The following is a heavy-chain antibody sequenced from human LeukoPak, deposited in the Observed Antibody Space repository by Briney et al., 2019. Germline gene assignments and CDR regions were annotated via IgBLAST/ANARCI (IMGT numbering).Heavy chain of an antibody. J-gene: IGHJ3*02. CDR3: ARAHSPTPPKVATIFGAFDI. CDR2: IYHSGST. D-gene: IGHD5-12*01. CDR1: GGSISSGGYS. Sequence: PSQTLSLTCAVSGGSISSGGYSWSWIRQPPGKGLEWIGYIYHSGSTYYNPSLKSRVTISVDRSKNQFSLKLSSVTAADTAVYYCARAHSPTPPKVATIFGAFDIWGQGTMVTVSS. V-gene: IGHV4-30-2*01.